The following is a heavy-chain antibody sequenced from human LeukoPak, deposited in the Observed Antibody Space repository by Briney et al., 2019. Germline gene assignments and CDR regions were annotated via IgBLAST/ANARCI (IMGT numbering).Heavy chain of an antibody. Sequence: ASVKVSCKASGYTFTSYGISWVRQAPGQGLEWMGWISAYNGNTNYAQKLQGRVTMTTDTSTSTAYMELRSLRSDDTAVYYCARSNLEKGYYYCGMDVWGQGTTVTVSS. CDR3: ARSNLEKGYYYCGMDV. V-gene: IGHV1-18*01. J-gene: IGHJ6*02. CDR1: GYTFTSYG. D-gene: IGHD1-1*01. CDR2: ISAYNGNT.